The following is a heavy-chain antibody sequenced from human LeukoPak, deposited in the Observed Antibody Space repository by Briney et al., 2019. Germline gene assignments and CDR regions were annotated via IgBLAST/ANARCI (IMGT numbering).Heavy chain of an antibody. Sequence: SVKVSCKASGGTFSSYAISWVRQAPGQGLEWMGGIIPIFGTANYAQKFQGRVTMTRNTSISTAYMELSSLRSEDTAVYYCARGRRRLGVDYWGQGTLVTVSS. CDR1: GGTFSSYA. D-gene: IGHD7-27*01. J-gene: IGHJ4*02. CDR3: ARGRRRLGVDY. V-gene: IGHV1-69*05. CDR2: IIPIFGTA.